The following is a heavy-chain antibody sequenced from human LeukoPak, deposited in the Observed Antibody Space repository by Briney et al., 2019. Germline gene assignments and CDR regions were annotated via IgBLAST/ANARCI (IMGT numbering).Heavy chain of an antibody. CDR2: IYYSGST. CDR1: GGSVNNYY. J-gene: IGHJ4*02. D-gene: IGHD2-8*01. CDR3: ARDRACSNGVCSYFDY. Sequence: SETLSLTCTVSGGSVNNYYWSWIRQPPGKGLEWIGYIYYSGSTKYNPSLKSRVTISVDTSKNQFSLKLTSVTAAGTAVYYCARDRACSNGVCSYFDYWGQGTVVTVSS. V-gene: IGHV4-59*08.